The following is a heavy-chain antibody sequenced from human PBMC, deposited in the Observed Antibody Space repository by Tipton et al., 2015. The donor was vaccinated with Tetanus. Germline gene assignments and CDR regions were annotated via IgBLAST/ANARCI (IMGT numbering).Heavy chain of an antibody. J-gene: IGHJ6*02. Sequence: SLRLSCAASGFTFSSYGMHWVRQAPGKGLEWVAVISYDGSNKHYADSVKGRFTISRDNSKNTLYLQMNSLRAEDTAVYYCAKTGSGSYYYYGMDVWGQGTTVTVSS. D-gene: IGHD1-26*01. CDR1: GFTFSSYG. CDR2: ISYDGSNK. V-gene: IGHV3-30*18. CDR3: AKTGSGSYYYYGMDV.